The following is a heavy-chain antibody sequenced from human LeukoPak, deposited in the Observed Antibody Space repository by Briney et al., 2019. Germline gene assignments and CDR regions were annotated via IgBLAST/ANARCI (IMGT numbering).Heavy chain of an antibody. J-gene: IGHJ4*02. CDR2: MWFDGSNQ. CDR3: ARDRHSGRFYTIDY. D-gene: IGHD1-26*01. V-gene: IGHV3-33*01. Sequence: GGSLRLSCAASGFTFSSYAMHWVRQAPGKGLEWVAVMWFDGSNQYQTDSVKGRFTISRDNSKNTLYLQMSSLRADDTAAYYCARDRHSGRFYTIDYWGQGTLVTVSS. CDR1: GFTFSSYA.